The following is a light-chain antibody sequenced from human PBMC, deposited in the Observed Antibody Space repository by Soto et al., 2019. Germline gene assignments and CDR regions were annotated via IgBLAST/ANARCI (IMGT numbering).Light chain of an antibody. J-gene: IGKJ1*01. V-gene: IGKV3-20*01. Sequence: EVVLTQSPVTLSLSPGERATLSCRASQSFRGLLAWYQQKPGQAPRLLIYGASTRATGIPARFSGSASGTDFTLTITRLEPEDFAVYYCQQYGGSPRTFGQGTKVDIK. CDR2: GAS. CDR1: QSFRGL. CDR3: QQYGGSPRT.